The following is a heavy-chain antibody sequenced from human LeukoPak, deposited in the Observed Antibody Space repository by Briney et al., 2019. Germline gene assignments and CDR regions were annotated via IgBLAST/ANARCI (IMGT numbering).Heavy chain of an antibody. CDR2: INWNGGST. Sequence: PGGALRLSCAGSGYIFDDYGMRWVRQAPGKGLKWVAGINWNGGSTGYAESVKGRCTISRDNAKTALYLEMNSLRVEDTAFYYCVRLGRDGYTYGAAYWGQGALVTVSS. V-gene: IGHV3-20*04. CDR1: GYIFDDYG. D-gene: IGHD5-24*01. CDR3: VRLGRDGYTYGAAY. J-gene: IGHJ1*01.